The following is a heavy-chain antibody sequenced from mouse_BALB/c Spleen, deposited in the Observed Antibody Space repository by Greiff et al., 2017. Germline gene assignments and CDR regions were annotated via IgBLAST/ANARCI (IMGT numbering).Heavy chain of an antibody. J-gene: IGHJ3*01. D-gene: IGHD1-1*01. CDR1: GYTFTDYE. CDR2: IDPETGGT. V-gene: IGHV1-15*01. CDR3: TRNYGSRSWFAY. Sequence: VQVVESGAELVRPGASVTLSCKASGYTFTDYEMHWVKQTPVHGLEWIGAIDPETGGTAYNQKFKGKATLTADKSSSTAYMELRSLTSEDSAVYYCTRNYGSRSWFAYWGQGTLVTVSA.